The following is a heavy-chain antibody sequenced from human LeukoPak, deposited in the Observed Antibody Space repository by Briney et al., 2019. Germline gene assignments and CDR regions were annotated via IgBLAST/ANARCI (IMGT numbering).Heavy chain of an antibody. CDR2: INSDGSST. CDR3: ASQRYSSRGNY. V-gene: IGHV3-74*01. CDR1: GFTFSSYW. D-gene: IGHD6-13*01. J-gene: IGHJ4*02. Sequence: GSLRLSCAASGFTFSSYWMHWVRQAPGKGLVWVSRINSDGSSTSYADSVKGRFTISRDNAKNTLYLQMNSLRAEDTAVYYCASQRYSSRGNYWGQGTLVTVSS.